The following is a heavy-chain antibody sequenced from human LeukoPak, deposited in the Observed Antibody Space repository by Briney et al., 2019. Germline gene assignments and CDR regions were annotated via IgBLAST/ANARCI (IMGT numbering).Heavy chain of an antibody. CDR2: IRYDGSDK. CDR1: GFTFSSCG. CDR3: VKDVGVGASYFDN. Sequence: GGSLRLSCAASGFTFSSCGMHWVRQSPAKGLEWVAYIRYDGSDKCYIDSVKGRFTIARDNPKETLYLQMTSLSHDDTAVYFCVKDVGVGASYFDNWGQGTLVAVSS. V-gene: IGHV3-30*02. J-gene: IGHJ4*02. D-gene: IGHD1-26*01.